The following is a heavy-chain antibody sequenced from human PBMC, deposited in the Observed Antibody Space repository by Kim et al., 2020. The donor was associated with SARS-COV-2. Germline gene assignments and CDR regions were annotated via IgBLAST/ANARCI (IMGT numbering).Heavy chain of an antibody. CDR3: AKSIAVAGSGYYYYYYMDV. V-gene: IGHV3-23*01. J-gene: IGHJ6*03. D-gene: IGHD6-19*01. Sequence: GRFTISRDNSKNTLYLQMNSLRAEDTAVYYCAKSIAVAGSGYYYYYYMDVWGKGTTVTVSS.